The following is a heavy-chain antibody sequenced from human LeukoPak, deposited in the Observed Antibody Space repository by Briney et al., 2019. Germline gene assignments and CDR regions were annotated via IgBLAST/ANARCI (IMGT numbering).Heavy chain of an antibody. J-gene: IGHJ4*02. CDR1: GVSLRGYY. Sequence: SETLSLTCAVYGVSLRGYYWSWIREPPGKGLEGSGEINHSGSTNYNPSLKSRVTISVDTSKNQFSLQLSSVTAADTAVYYCARGAYGFFDYWGQGTLVTVSS. CDR2: INHSGST. D-gene: IGHD4-17*01. CDR3: ARGAYGFFDY. V-gene: IGHV4-34*01.